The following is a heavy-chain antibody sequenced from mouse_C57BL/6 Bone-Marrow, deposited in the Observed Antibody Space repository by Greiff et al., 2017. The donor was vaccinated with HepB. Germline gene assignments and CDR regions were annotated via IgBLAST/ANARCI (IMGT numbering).Heavy chain of an antibody. V-gene: IGHV5-6*02. D-gene: IGHD2-3*01. Sequence: EVKLVESGGDLVKPGGSLKLSCAASGFTFSSYGMSWVRQTPDKRLEWVATISSGGSYTYYPDNAKNTLYLQMSSLKAEDTAMYYCARGGYYPWYFDVWGTGTTVTVSS. CDR1: GFTFSSYG. CDR3: ARGGYYPWYFDV. CDR2: ISSGGSYT. J-gene: IGHJ1*03.